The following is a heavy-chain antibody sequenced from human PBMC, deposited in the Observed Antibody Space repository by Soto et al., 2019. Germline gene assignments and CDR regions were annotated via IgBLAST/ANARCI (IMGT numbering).Heavy chain of an antibody. CDR1: GFTFSSYA. CDR2: ISYDGIEK. J-gene: IGHJ4*01. V-gene: IGHV3-30-3*01. CDR3: ARPTLYSSSAGGYYFDY. D-gene: IGHD3-16*01. Sequence: LRLSCAASGFTFSSYAMHWVRQAPGKGLEWVAVISYDGIEKYYADSVKGRFTISRDNSDNTVYLQMNGLRDEDTAVFYCARPTLYSSSAGGYYFDYWGHGTLVTVSS.